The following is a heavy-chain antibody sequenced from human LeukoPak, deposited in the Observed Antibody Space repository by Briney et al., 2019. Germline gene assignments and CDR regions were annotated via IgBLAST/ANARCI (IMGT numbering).Heavy chain of an antibody. V-gene: IGHV4-34*01. CDR1: GGSFSGYY. CDR3: ARSLTVVTYFDY. J-gene: IGHJ4*02. Sequence: SGTLSLTCAVYGGSFSGYYWSWIRQPPGKGLEWIGEINHSGSTNYNPSLKSRVTISVDTSKNQFSLKLSSVTAADTAVYYCARSLTVVTYFDYWGQGTLVTVSS. D-gene: IGHD4-23*01. CDR2: INHSGST.